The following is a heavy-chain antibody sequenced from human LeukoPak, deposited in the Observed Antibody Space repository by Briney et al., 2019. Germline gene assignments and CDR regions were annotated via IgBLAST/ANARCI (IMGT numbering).Heavy chain of an antibody. CDR1: GFTFSSYA. Sequence: PGRSLRLSCAASGFTFSSYAMHWVRQAPGKGLEWVAVISYDGSNKYYADSVKGRFTISRDNSKNTLYLQMNSLRAEDTAVYSCARDGYYYGSGSYYPDYWGQGTLVTVSS. D-gene: IGHD3-10*01. J-gene: IGHJ4*02. V-gene: IGHV3-30*04. CDR3: ARDGYYYGSGSYYPDY. CDR2: ISYDGSNK.